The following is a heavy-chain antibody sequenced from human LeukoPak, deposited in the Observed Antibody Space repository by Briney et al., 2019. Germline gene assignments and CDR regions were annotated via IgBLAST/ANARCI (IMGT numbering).Heavy chain of an antibody. CDR3: VKPYYYSSGSLS. CDR1: GFTFSSYE. CDR2: INQDETEK. V-gene: IGHV3-7*01. Sequence: TGGSLRLSCAASGFTFSSYEMNWVRQAPGKGLEWVATINQDETEKYYVDSLTGRFTISRDNAKNSLSLQMNSLRADDTAVYYCVKPYYYSSGSLSWGQGTLVTVSS. J-gene: IGHJ4*02. D-gene: IGHD3-10*01.